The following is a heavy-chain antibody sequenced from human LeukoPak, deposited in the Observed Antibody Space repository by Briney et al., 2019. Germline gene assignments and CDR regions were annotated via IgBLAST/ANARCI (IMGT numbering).Heavy chain of an antibody. CDR2: IKKDGSEK. J-gene: IGHJ4*02. Sequence: GGSLRLSCAASGFTFSDFWMLWVRQAPGKGLEWVANIKKDGSEKNYVDSVKGRFTISRDNAKKLVYLQMSSLRAEDTAVYYCATFAVWGQGTLVSVSS. D-gene: IGHD3-10*01. CDR3: ATFAV. CDR1: GFTFSDFW. V-gene: IGHV3-7*01.